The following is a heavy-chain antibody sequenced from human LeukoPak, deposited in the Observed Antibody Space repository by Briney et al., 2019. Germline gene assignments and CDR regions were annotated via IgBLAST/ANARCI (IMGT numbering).Heavy chain of an antibody. CDR2: IYTTGST. J-gene: IGHJ5*02. CDR1: GGSISSGSYY. D-gene: IGHD1-14*01. Sequence: PSQTLSLTCTVSGGSISSGSYYWSWIRQPAGEGLEWIGRIYTTGSTNYNPSLKSRVTISVDTSKNQFSLKLSSVTAADTAVYYCARAISLLNWFDPWGQGTLVTVSS. CDR3: ARAISLLNWFDP. V-gene: IGHV4-61*02.